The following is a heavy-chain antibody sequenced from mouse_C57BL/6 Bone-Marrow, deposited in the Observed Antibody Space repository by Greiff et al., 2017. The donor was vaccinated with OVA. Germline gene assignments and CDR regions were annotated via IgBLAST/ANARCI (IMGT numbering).Heavy chain of an antibody. D-gene: IGHD1-1*01. CDR2: IYPGSGST. Sequence: QVQLQQPGAELVKPGASVKMSCKASGYTFTSYWITWVKQRPGQGLEWIGDIYPGSGSTNYNEKFKGKATLTVDTSSSTAYMQLSSLTSEDSAVYYCARWGLLRAGFDYWGQGTTLTVSA. V-gene: IGHV1-55*01. CDR1: GYTFTSYW. J-gene: IGHJ2*01. CDR3: ARWGLLRAGFDY.